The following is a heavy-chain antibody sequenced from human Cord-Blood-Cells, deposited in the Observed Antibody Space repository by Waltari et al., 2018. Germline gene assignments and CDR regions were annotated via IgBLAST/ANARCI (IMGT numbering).Heavy chain of an antibody. Sequence: QVQLVQSGAEVKKPGSSVKVSSKAPGGTFSSYAISWVRQAPGHGLEWMGGILPIFGTANYAQKFQGRVTITADESTSTAYMELSSLRSEDTAVYYCASPSHIYDILTGYTHRKGDYYYYYGMDVWGQGTTVTVSS. D-gene: IGHD3-9*01. CDR1: GGTFSSYA. J-gene: IGHJ6*02. CDR2: ILPIFGTA. V-gene: IGHV1-69*01. CDR3: ASPSHIYDILTGYTHRKGDYYYYYGMDV.